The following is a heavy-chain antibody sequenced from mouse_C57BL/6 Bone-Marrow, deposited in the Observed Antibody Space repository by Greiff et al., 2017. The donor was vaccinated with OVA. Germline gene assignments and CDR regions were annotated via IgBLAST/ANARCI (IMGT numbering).Heavy chain of an antibody. Sequence: EVQVVESGGGLVKPGGSLKLSCAASGFTFSSYAMSWVRQTPEKRLEWVATISDGGSYTYYPDNVKGRFTISRDNAKNNLYLQMSHLKSEDTAMYYCARTITTVVERYFDYWGQGTTLTVSS. CDR1: GFTFSSYA. CDR2: ISDGGSYT. D-gene: IGHD1-1*01. V-gene: IGHV5-4*01. J-gene: IGHJ2*01. CDR3: ARTITTVVERYFDY.